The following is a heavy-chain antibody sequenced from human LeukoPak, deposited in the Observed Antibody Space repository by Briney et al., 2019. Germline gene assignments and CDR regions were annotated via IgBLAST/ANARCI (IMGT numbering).Heavy chain of an antibody. V-gene: IGHV4-39*07. CDR1: GDSTSSSSYY. Sequence: SETLSLTCTVSGDSTSSSSYYWGWVRQPPGKGLEWIGTVHYTGRAYYNPSLKSRVTMLVDTSKNQFSLTLSSVTAADTAMYFCARARGYYYYCMDVWGEGTTVTVSS. CDR3: ARARGYYYYCMDV. J-gene: IGHJ6*03. CDR2: VHYTGRA.